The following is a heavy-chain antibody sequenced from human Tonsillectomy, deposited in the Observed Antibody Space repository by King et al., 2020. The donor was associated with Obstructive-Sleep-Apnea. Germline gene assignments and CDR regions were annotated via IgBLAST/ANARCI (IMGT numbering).Heavy chain of an antibody. V-gene: IGHV4-34*01. J-gene: IGHJ2*01. Sequence: VQLQQWGAGLLKPSETLSLTCAVYGGSFSGYYWSWIRQPPGKGLEWIGEINHSGSTNYNPSLKSRVTISVDTSKNQFSLKLSSVTAADTAVYYCARRWRMATIRYFDLWGRGTLVTVSS. CDR1: GGSFSGYY. CDR2: INHSGST. CDR3: ARRWRMATIRYFDL. D-gene: IGHD5-24*01.